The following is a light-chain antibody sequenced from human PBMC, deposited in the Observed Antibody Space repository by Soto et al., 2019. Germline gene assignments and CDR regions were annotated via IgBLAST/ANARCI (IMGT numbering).Light chain of an antibody. Sequence: EIVLTQSPGTLSLSPGEIATLSCRASQTVPGRYLAWYQQRPGKAPRLLIYGASSRLPGIPDRFSGSGSGTDFTLTISRREPEDFAVYYCQQYGGSPGTFGQGTKVEIK. V-gene: IGKV3-20*01. CDR3: QQYGGSPGT. CDR2: GAS. J-gene: IGKJ1*01. CDR1: QTVPGRY.